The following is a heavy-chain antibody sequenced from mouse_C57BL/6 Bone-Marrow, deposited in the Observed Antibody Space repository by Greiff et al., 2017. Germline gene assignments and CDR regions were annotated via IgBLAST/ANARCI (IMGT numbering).Heavy chain of an antibody. J-gene: IGHJ1*03. D-gene: IGHD2-3*01. CDR2: IDPENGDT. Sequence: VQLKQSGAELVRPGASVKLSCTASGFNIKDDYMHWVKQRPEQGLEWIGWIDPENGDTEYASKFQGKATITADTSSNTAYLHLSSLTSEDTAVYYCTGGLLTGVWGTGTTVTVSS. CDR3: TGGLLTGV. V-gene: IGHV14-4*01. CDR1: GFNIKDDY.